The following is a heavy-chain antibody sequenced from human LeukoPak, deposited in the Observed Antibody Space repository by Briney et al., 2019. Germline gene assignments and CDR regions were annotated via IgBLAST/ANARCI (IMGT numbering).Heavy chain of an antibody. CDR1: GGSFSGYY. V-gene: IGHV4-34*01. D-gene: IGHD3-22*01. CDR3: ARGGSTLYYYDSSGNFDY. J-gene: IGHJ4*02. CDR2: INHSGST. Sequence: SETLSLTCAVYGGSFSGYYWSWIRQPPGKGLEWIGEINHSGSTNYNPSLKSRVTISVDTSKNQFSLKLSSVTAADTAVYYCARGGSTLYYYDSSGNFDYWGQGTLVTVSS.